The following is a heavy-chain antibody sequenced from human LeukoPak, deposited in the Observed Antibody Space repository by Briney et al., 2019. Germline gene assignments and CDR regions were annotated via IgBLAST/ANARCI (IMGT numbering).Heavy chain of an antibody. J-gene: IGHJ4*02. CDR2: IIPILGIA. CDR1: GGTFSSYA. Sequence: VASVKVSCKASGGTFSSYAISWVRLAPGQGLEWMGRIIPILGIANYAQKFQGRVTITADKSTSTAYMELSSLRSEDTAVYYCASLPYYYDSSGYQWGQGTLVTVSS. D-gene: IGHD3-22*01. CDR3: ASLPYYYDSSGYQ. V-gene: IGHV1-69*04.